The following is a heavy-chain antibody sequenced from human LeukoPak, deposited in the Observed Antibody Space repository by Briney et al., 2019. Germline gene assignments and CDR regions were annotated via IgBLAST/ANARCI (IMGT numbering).Heavy chain of an antibody. Sequence: SETLSLTCTVSGGSISSTTYYWSWIRQPPGKGLEWIGYIYYSGSTNYNPSLKSRVTISVDTSKKQFSLKLSSVTAADTAVYYCASSPPDAASAFDYWGQGTLVTVSS. CDR1: GGSISSTTYY. D-gene: IGHD6-25*01. J-gene: IGHJ4*02. CDR3: ASSPPDAASAFDY. V-gene: IGHV4-61*05. CDR2: IYYSGST.